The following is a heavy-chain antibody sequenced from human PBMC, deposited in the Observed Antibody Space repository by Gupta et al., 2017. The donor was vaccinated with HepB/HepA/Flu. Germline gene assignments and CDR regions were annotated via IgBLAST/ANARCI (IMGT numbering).Heavy chain of an antibody. CDR3: VRHDLHCNGATCYGPHFDY. CDR2: IYYSGRT. D-gene: IGHD2-15*01. J-gene: IGHJ4*02. Sequence: QVQLQESGPGLVKPSGTLSLTCTVSGGSINFYYWSWFRQPPGKGLEWIGYIYYSGRTNYNPSLKSRVTMSVDTSKNQFSLKLSSVTAADTAVYYCVRHDLHCNGATCYGPHFDYWGQGTLVTVSS. V-gene: IGHV4-59*08. CDR1: GGSINFYY.